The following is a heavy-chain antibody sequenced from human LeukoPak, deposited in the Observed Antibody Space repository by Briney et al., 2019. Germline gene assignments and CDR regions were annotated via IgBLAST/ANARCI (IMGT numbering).Heavy chain of an antibody. D-gene: IGHD1-1*01. V-gene: IGHV1-18*01. J-gene: IGHJ6*03. Sequence: ASVKVSCKASGYTFTSSGISWVRQAPGQGLEWMGWIDAYNGNTNYARKLQGRVTMTTDTSTTTAYMELRSLRLDDTAVYYCARAGSYYYMDLWGKGTTVTVSS. CDR2: IDAYNGNT. CDR3: ARAGSYYYMDL. CDR1: GYTFTSSG.